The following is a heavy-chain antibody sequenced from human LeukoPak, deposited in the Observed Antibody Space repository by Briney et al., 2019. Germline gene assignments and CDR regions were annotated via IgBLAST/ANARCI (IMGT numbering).Heavy chain of an antibody. CDR2: IKSKTDGGTT. Sequence: PGGSLRLSCAASGFTFSNARMSWVRQAPGKGLEWVGRIKSKTDGGTTDHAAPVKGRYTISRDDSKNTLYLQMNSLKAEDTAVYYCTTNSYGYIFYWGQGTLVTVSS. CDR3: TTNSYGYIFY. J-gene: IGHJ4*02. V-gene: IGHV3-15*01. CDR1: GFTFSNAR. D-gene: IGHD5-18*01.